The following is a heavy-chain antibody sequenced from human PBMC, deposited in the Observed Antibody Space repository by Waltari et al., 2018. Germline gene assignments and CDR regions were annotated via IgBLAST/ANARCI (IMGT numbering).Heavy chain of an antibody. V-gene: IGHV1-8*03. Sequence: QVQLVQSGAEVKKPGASVKVSCKASGYTFTSYDINWVRQATGQGLEWMGWMNPNSGNTGYAQKFQGRVTITRNTSISTAYMELRSLRSDDTAVYYCARVLRFLEWLYIDPWGQGTLVTVSS. CDR3: ARVLRFLEWLYIDP. D-gene: IGHD3-3*01. CDR1: GYTFTSYD. J-gene: IGHJ5*02. CDR2: MNPNSGNT.